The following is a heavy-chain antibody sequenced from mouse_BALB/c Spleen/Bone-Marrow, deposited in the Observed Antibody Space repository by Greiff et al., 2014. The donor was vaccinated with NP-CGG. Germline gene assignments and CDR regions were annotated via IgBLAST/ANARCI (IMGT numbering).Heavy chain of an antibody. J-gene: IGHJ3*01. CDR1: GYTFTEYT. CDR3: AREAYYYGSSPGWFAY. D-gene: IGHD1-1*01. V-gene: IGHV1-18*01. Sequence: VQLKESGPELVKPGASVKISCKTSGYTFTEYTMHWVKQSHGKSLEWIGAINPNNGGTSYNQKFKGKATLTVDKSSSTAYMERRSLTSEDSAVYYCAREAYYYGSSPGWFAYWGQGTLVTVSA. CDR2: INPNNGGT.